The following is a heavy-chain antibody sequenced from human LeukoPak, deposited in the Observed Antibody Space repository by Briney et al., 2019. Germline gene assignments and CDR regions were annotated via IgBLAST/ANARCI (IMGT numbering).Heavy chain of an antibody. CDR2: ISAYNGNT. Sequence: ASVKVSCKASGYTFTSYGISWVRQAPGQGLEWMGWISAYNGNTNYAQKLQGRVTMTTDTSTSTAYMELRSLRSDDTAVYYCARDGAWGPIQLSFDYWGQGTLVTVSS. CDR3: ARDGAWGPIQLSFDY. J-gene: IGHJ4*02. CDR1: GYTFTSYG. V-gene: IGHV1-18*01. D-gene: IGHD5-18*01.